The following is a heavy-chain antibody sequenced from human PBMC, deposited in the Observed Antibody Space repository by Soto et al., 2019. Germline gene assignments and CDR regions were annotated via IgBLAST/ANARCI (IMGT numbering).Heavy chain of an antibody. CDR2: ISSSSSTI. CDR3: ARGADYDSSGIRLNWFDP. J-gene: IGHJ5*02. CDR1: GFTFSSYD. V-gene: IGHV3-48*02. D-gene: IGHD3-22*01. Sequence: EVQLVESGGGLVQPGGSLRLSCAASGFTFSSYDMNWVRQAPGKGLEWVSYISSSSSTIYYADSVKGRFTISRDTAKNSLYLQMNSLRDEDTAVYYCARGADYDSSGIRLNWFDPWGQGTLVTVSS.